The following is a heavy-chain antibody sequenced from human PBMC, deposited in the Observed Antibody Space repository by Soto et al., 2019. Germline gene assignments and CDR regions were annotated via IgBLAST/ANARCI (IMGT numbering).Heavy chain of an antibody. V-gene: IGHV3-7*01. CDR1: GFTFSSHW. CDR2: IKQDGSEK. Sequence: EVQLVESGGGLVQPGGSLRLSCAASGFTFSSHWMSWVRQAPGKGLEWVANIKQDGSEKYYVDSVRGRFTVSRDNAKNSLYLQMNSLRAEDTAVYVCVRSTYSYGWIFDYWGQGTLVTVSS. J-gene: IGHJ4*01. D-gene: IGHD3-16*01. CDR3: VRSTYSYGWIFDY.